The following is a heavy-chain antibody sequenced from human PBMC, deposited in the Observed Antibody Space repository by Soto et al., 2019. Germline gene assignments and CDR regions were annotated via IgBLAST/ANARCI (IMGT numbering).Heavy chain of an antibody. CDR1: GGSISDFY. Sequence: SETLSLTCTVSGGSISDFYWSWIRQPPGKGLEWIGYIYYIGSTNYNPSLKSRVTISVDTSKNQFSLNVRPMSPADTAVYYCARVGGLAARTFDYWGPGTLVTVSS. J-gene: IGHJ4*02. CDR2: IYYIGST. V-gene: IGHV4-59*01. CDR3: ARVGGLAARTFDY. D-gene: IGHD6-6*01.